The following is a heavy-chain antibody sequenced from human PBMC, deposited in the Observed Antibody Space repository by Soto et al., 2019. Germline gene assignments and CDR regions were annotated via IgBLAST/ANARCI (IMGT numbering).Heavy chain of an antibody. CDR3: ASSGTVQPCNQ. CDR1: GYSFTSYW. J-gene: IGHJ4*02. CDR2: IDPSDSYT. V-gene: IGHV5-10-1*01. Sequence: GESLKISCKGSGYSFTSYWISWVRQMPGKGLEWMGRIDPSDSYTNYSPSFQGHVTISADKSISTAYLQWSSLKASDTAMYHCASSGTVQPCNQWGQGTLVTVSS. D-gene: IGHD2-15*01.